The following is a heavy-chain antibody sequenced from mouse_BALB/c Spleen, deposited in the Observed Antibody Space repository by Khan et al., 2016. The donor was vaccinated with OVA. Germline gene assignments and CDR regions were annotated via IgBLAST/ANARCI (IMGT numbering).Heavy chain of an antibody. Sequence: EVELVESGGGLVKPGGSLKLSCAASGFTFSRYPMSWVRQTPEKRLEWVASIGSGGSTYYPDNVKGRFTISRDNARNILYLQRSSLRSEDTAMYFCARVNGSSGVDYWGQGTTLTVSS. CDR3: ARVNGSSGVDY. CDR2: IGSGGST. D-gene: IGHD1-1*01. V-gene: IGHV5-6-5*01. J-gene: IGHJ2*01. CDR1: GFTFSRYP.